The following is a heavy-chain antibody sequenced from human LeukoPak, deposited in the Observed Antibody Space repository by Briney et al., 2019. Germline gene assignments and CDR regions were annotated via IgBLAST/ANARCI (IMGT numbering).Heavy chain of an antibody. D-gene: IGHD5-24*01. CDR2: IYYSGST. CDR3: ARVARDGYNKHYFDY. CDR1: GGSISSGGYY. Sequence: SETLSLTCTVSGGSISSGGYYWSWIRQHPGKGLEWIGYIYYSGSTYYNPSLKSRVTISVDTSKNQFSLKLSSVTAADTAVYYCARVARDGYNKHYFDYWGREPWSPSPQ. J-gene: IGHJ4*02. V-gene: IGHV4-31*03.